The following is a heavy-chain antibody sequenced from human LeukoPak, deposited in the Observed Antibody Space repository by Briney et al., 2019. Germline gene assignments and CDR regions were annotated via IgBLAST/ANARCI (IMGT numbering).Heavy chain of an antibody. CDR2: MNPNSGNT. Sequence: ASVKVSCKASGYTFTSYDINWVRQATGQGLEWKGWMNPNSGNTGYAQKFQGRVTMTRNTSISTAYMELSSLRSEDTAVYYCARYSSSWYFMNYYGMEVWGQGTTVTVSS. V-gene: IGHV1-8*01. J-gene: IGHJ6*02. CDR1: GYTFTSYD. CDR3: ARYSSSWYFMNYYGMEV. D-gene: IGHD6-13*01.